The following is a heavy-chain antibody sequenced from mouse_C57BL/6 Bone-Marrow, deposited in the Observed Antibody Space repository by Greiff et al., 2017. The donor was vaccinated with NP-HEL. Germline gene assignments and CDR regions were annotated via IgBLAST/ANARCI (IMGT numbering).Heavy chain of an antibody. Sequence: VQLQQSGAELARPGASVKLSCKASGYTFTSYGISWVKQRTGQGLEWIGEIYPRSGNTYYNEKFKGKATLTADKSSSTAYMELRSLTSEDSAVYFCETAQAPAAYWGQGTLVTVSA. V-gene: IGHV1-81*01. J-gene: IGHJ3*01. CDR3: ETAQAPAAY. CDR1: GYTFTSYG. CDR2: IYPRSGNT. D-gene: IGHD3-2*02.